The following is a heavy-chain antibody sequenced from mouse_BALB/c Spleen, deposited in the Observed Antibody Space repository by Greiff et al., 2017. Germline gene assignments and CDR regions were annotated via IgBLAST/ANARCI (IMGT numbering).Heavy chain of an antibody. CDR1: GYTFTSYW. Sequence: VQLQQPGAELVKPGASVKLSCKASGYTFTSYWMHWVKQRPGQGLEWIGEINPSNGRTNYTEKFKSKATLTVDKSSSTAYMQLSSLTSEDSAVYYSAREGEYGSLYAMDYWGQGTSVTVSS. CDR3: AREGEYGSLYAMDY. D-gene: IGHD2-10*02. V-gene: IGHV1S81*02. J-gene: IGHJ4*01. CDR2: INPSNGRT.